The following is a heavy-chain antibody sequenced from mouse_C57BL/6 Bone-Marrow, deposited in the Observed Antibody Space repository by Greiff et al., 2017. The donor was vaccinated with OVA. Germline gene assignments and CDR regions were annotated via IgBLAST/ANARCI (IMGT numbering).Heavy chain of an antibody. CDR1: GYTFTSYW. CDR3: ARLPWFAY. V-gene: IGHV1-50*01. Sequence: VQLQQPGAELVKPGASVKLSCKASGYTFTSYWMQWVKQRPGQGLEWIGEIDPSDSYTNYNQKFKGKATLTADTSSSTAYMQLSSLTSEDSAVYYCARLPWFAYWGQGTLVTVSA. J-gene: IGHJ3*01. CDR2: IDPSDSYT.